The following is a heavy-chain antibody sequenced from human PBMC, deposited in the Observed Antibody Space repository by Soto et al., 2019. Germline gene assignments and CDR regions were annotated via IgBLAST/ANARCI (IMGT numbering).Heavy chain of an antibody. CDR2: IDSDGSST. Sequence: GGSLRLSCAASGFTFGSYWMNWVRQAPGKGLVWVSRIDSDGSSTTYADSVKGRFTTSRDNAKNTLYLQMSSLRVEDTAVYYCARGRPYGMYVWGQGTTVTVSS. J-gene: IGHJ6*02. CDR1: GFTFGSYW. V-gene: IGHV3-74*01. CDR3: ARGRPYGMYV.